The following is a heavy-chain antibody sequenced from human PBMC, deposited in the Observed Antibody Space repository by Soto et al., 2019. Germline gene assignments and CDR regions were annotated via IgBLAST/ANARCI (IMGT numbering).Heavy chain of an antibody. J-gene: IGHJ6*02. CDR2: IIPILGIA. V-gene: IGHV1-69*02. CDR1: GGTFSSYT. CDR3: ARVYVDYCYYQSMCG. Sequence: SVKVSCKASGGTFSSYTTSWVRQAPGQGLEWMGRIIPILGIANYAQKFQGRVAITADKSTSTAYMEVSSLRSEDTAVYSFARVYVDYCYYQSMCGCLQGT. D-gene: IGHD1-20*01.